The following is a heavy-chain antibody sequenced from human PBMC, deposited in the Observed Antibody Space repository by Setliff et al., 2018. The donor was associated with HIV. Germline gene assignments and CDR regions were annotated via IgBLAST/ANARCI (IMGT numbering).Heavy chain of an antibody. CDR1: GYSISIDYY. CDR2: IYHSGIT. CDR3: ARHKVLSFFGELLPPYFDY. Sequence: SETLSLTCAVSGYSISIDYYWGWIRQAPGKGLEWIGNIYHSGITYYNPSLKSRVTISVDTSKNQFSLRLSSVTAADTAVYFCARHKVLSFFGELLPPYFDYWGQGALVTVSS. J-gene: IGHJ4*02. D-gene: IGHD3-10*01. V-gene: IGHV4-38-2*01.